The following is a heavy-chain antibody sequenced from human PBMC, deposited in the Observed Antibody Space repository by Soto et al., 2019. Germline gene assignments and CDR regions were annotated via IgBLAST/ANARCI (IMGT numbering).Heavy chain of an antibody. J-gene: IGHJ4*02. Sequence: GGSLRLSCVASGFTFSSYAMSWVRQAPGKGLEWVSTISGSGGGSTYYADSVKGRFTISRDNSKNTLYLQMNSLRAEDTAVYYCAKVTYYYDTSVYYYFDYWGQGTQVTVSS. V-gene: IGHV3-23*01. CDR1: GFTFSSYA. CDR3: AKVTYYYDTSVYYYFDY. CDR2: ISGSGGGST. D-gene: IGHD3-22*01.